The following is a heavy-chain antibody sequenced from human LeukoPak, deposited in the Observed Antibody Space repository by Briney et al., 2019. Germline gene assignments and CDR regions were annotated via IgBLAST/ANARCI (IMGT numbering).Heavy chain of an antibody. J-gene: IGHJ4*02. D-gene: IGHD5-18*01. V-gene: IGHV1-69*05. CDR1: GGTFSSYA. CDR2: IITIFGTA. Sequence: ASVKVSCKASGGTFSSYAISWVRQAPGQGLEWMGGIITIFGTANYAQKFQGRVTITTDESTSTAYMELSSLRSEDTAVYYCASQGPERGYSYGYLFDYWGQGTLVTVSS. CDR3: ASQGPERGYSYGYLFDY.